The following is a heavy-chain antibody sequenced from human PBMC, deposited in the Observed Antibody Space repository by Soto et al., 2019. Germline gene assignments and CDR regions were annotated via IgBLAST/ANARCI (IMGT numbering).Heavy chain of an antibody. V-gene: IGHV4-30-4*01. CDR3: AGGALGYIGFDP. CDR1: GGSISSGDYY. CDR2: IYSNEYT. J-gene: IGHJ5*02. D-gene: IGHD1-1*01. Sequence: QVQLQESGPGLVKASQTLSITCTVSGGSISSGDYYWSWIRQPPGKGPEWIGYIYSNEYTCYEPFLKSRVTISLDTRKKHSSLNLNSVSAADTAVYYCAGGALGYIGFDPWGQGTLVSVSS.